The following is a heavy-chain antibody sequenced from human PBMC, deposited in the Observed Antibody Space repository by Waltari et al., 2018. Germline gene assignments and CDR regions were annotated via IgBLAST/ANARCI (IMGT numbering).Heavy chain of an antibody. V-gene: IGHV3-30-3*01. CDR2: ISYDGSNK. D-gene: IGHD6-13*01. CDR3: ARDSGPRLYSSSWYFRY. J-gene: IGHJ4*02. Sequence: QVQLVESGGGVVQPGRSLRLSCAASGFTFSSYAMQWVRQAPGKGLEWVAVISYDGSNKYYADSVKGRFTISRDNSKNTLYLQMNSLRAEDTAVYYCARDSGPRLYSSSWYFRYWGQGTLVTVSS. CDR1: GFTFSSYA.